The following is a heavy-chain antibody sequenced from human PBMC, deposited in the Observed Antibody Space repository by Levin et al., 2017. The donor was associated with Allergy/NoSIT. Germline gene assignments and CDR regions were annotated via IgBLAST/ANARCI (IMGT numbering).Heavy chain of an antibody. J-gene: IGHJ3*02. V-gene: IGHV1-69*13. CDR3: ASTGTTSPDDAFDI. D-gene: IGHD1-1*01. Sequence: ASVKVSCKASGGTFSSYAISWVRQAPGQGLEWMGGIIPIFGTANYAQKFQGRVTITADESTSTAYMELSSLRSEDTAVYYCASTGTTSPDDAFDIWGQGTMVTVSS. CDR2: IIPIFGTA. CDR1: GGTFSSYA.